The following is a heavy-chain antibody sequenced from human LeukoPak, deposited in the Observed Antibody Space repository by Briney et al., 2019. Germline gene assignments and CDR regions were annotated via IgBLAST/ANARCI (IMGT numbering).Heavy chain of an antibody. CDR3: ARHDSIVLPFDY. V-gene: IGHV4-59*08. CDR1: GGSISTYH. CDR2: IYYSGST. D-gene: IGHD1-26*01. Sequence: SETLSLTCTVSGGSISTYHWSWIRQPPGKGLEWIGYIYYSGSTNYNPSLKSRLTISVDTSKNQFSLRLRSVTAADTAVYYCARHDSIVLPFDYWGQGILVTVSS. J-gene: IGHJ4*02.